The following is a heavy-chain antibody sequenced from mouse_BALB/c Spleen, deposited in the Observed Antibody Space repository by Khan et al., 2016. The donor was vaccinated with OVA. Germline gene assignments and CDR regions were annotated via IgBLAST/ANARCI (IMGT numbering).Heavy chain of an antibody. CDR3: ATRGYDYGRGALFAY. Sequence: QVQLQQSGPGLVQPSQSLSITCTVSGFSLSNYSVHWVRQSPGKGLEWLGVIWSAGSTDYNAAFISRLTIRKDNSRSQVFFKMNSLQPNDTAIYYSATRGYDYGRGALFAYWGQGTLVTVSA. J-gene: IGHJ3*01. D-gene: IGHD2-4*01. V-gene: IGHV2-2*02. CDR2: IWSAGST. CDR1: GFSLSNYS.